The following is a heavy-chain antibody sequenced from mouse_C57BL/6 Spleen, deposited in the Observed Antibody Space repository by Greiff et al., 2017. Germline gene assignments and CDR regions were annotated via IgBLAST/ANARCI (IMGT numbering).Heavy chain of an antibody. Sequence: QVQLQQSGAELARPGASVKLSCKASGYTFTSYGISWVKQRTGQGLEWIGEIYPRSGNTYYNEKFKGKATLTADKSSSTAYMELRSLTSEDSAVYVCARTNLLLRDYYAMDYWGQGTSVTVSS. J-gene: IGHJ4*01. CDR3: ARTNLLLRDYYAMDY. CDR2: IYPRSGNT. D-gene: IGHD1-1*01. CDR1: GYTFTSYG. V-gene: IGHV1-81*01.